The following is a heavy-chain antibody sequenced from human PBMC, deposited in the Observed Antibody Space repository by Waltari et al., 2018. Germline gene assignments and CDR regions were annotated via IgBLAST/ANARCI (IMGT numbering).Heavy chain of an antibody. Sequence: QVQLVESGGGVVQPGRSLRLSCAASGFTFSSYGMHWVRQAPGKGLEWVAVIWYDGSNKYYADSVKGRFTISRDNYKNTLYLQMNSLRAEDTAVYYCARDAGYSSSWSYYYYYYGMDVWGQGTTVTVSS. CDR3: ARDAGYSSSWSYYYYYYGMDV. CDR1: GFTFSSYG. D-gene: IGHD6-13*01. V-gene: IGHV3-33*01. CDR2: IWYDGSNK. J-gene: IGHJ6*02.